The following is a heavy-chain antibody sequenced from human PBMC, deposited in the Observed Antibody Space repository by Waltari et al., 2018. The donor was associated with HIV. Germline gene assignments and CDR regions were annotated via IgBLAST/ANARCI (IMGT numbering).Heavy chain of an antibody. CDR2: IYYSGST. V-gene: IGHV4-59*01. Sequence: QVQLQESGPGLVKPSETLSLTCTVSGGSISSYSWRCIRQPPGKGLGWLGYIYYSGSTNYNPALKSRVTISVDTSKNQFSLKLSSVTAADTAVYYCARAVVGATSPIDYWGQGTLVTVSS. CDR1: GGSISSYS. CDR3: ARAVVGATSPIDY. J-gene: IGHJ4*02. D-gene: IGHD1-26*01.